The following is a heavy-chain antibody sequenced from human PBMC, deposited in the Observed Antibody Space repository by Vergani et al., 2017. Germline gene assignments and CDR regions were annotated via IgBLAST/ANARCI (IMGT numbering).Heavy chain of an antibody. Sequence: QLQLQESGPGLVKPSETLSLTCTVSGGSISSSSYYWGWIRQPPGKGLEWIGSIYYSGSTYYNPSLKSRVTISVDTSKNQFSLKLSSVTAADTAVYYCARDPMCSSTSCLDVWGKGTTVTVSS. V-gene: IGHV4-39*07. D-gene: IGHD2-2*01. CDR2: IYYSGST. J-gene: IGHJ6*03. CDR3: ARDPMCSSTSCLDV. CDR1: GGSISSSSYY.